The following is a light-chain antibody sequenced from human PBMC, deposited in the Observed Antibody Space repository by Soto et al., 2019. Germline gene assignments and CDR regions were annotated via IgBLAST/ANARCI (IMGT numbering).Light chain of an antibody. J-gene: IGLJ1*01. CDR3: SSYTRDTALV. CDR2: EVS. V-gene: IGLV2-14*01. Sequence: QSALTQPASVSGSPGQSITISCTGTSSDVGTYNYVSWYQHHPGKAPKLIIYEVSNRPSGVSNRFSVSKSGSTASLTISGLQAEDEADYHCSSYTRDTALVFGTGTKVTVL. CDR1: SSDVGTYNY.